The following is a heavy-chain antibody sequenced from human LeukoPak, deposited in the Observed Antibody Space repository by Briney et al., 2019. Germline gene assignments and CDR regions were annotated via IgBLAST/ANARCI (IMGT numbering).Heavy chain of an antibody. D-gene: IGHD2-2*01. CDR3: ARRGSCTSTSCYEYFDY. CDR1: GYGFTSYW. J-gene: IGHJ4*02. CDR2: IYPGDSDT. V-gene: IGHV5-51*01. Sequence: GESLKISCKGSGYGFTSYWIGWVRQMPGKGLEWMGIIYPGDSDTRYSPSFQGQVTISADKSISTAYLQWSSLKASDTAVYYCARRGSCTSTSCYEYFDYWGQGTLVTVSS.